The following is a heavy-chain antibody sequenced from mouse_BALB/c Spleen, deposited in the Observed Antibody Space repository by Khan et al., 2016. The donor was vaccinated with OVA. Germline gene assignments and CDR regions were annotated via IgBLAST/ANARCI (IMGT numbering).Heavy chain of an antibody. CDR1: GYTFTSYT. V-gene: IGHV1-4*01. J-gene: IGHJ3*01. CDR2: INPSNGYT. Sequence: QVRLQQSGAELARPGASVKMSCKASGYTFTSYTIHWIKKRPGQGLEWIGYINPSNGYTNYNQKFKDKATLTTDKSSTTAYLQLSSLTSDDSAVYNCVRDGAYHRNDGWFALLGPRDSGHCLC. CDR3: VRDGAYHRNDGWFAL. D-gene: IGHD2-14*01.